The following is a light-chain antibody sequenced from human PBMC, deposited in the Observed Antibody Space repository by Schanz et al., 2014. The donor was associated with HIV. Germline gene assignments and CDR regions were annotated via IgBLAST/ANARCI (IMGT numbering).Light chain of an antibody. J-gene: IGLJ2*01. CDR2: DVS. CDR3: SSYTSSSTLV. Sequence: QSALTQSAEVDGAHGQSITISCTGTSSDVGGYNYVSWYQQHPGKAPKLMIYDVSNRPSGVSNRFSGSKSGNTASLTISGLQAEDEADYYCSSYTSSSTLVFGGGTKLTVL. CDR1: SSDVGGYNY. V-gene: IGLV2-14*01.